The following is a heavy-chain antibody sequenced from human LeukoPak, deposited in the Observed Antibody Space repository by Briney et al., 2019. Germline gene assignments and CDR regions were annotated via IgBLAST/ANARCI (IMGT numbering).Heavy chain of an antibody. Sequence: ASQTLSLTCGVSGASVSSIGYSWSWIRQPPGRGLEWIGYIYQSGSTSYNPSLKSRVTISVDTSKNQFSLKLSSVTAADTAVYYCARFKAAADHFDYWGQGTLVTVSS. J-gene: IGHJ4*02. V-gene: IGHV4-30-2*05. CDR1: GASVSSIGYS. CDR2: IYQSGST. CDR3: ARFKAAADHFDY. D-gene: IGHD6-13*01.